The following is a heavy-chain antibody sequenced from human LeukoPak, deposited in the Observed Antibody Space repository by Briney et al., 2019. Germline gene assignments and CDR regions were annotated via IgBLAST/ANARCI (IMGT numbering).Heavy chain of an antibody. CDR3: ARHRCSGGSCYPMNWFDP. V-gene: IGHV4-59*08. CDR2: IYYSGST. Sequence: PSETLSLTCTVSGGSISSYYWSWIRQPPGKGLEWIGNIYYSGSTNYNPSLKSRVTIAVDTSKNQFPLKLSSVTAADTAVYYCARHRCSGGSCYPMNWFDPWGQGTLVTVSS. CDR1: GGSISSYY. D-gene: IGHD2-15*01. J-gene: IGHJ5*02.